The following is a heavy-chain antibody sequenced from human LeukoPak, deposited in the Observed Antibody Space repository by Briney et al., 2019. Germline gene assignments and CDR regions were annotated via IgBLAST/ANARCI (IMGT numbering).Heavy chain of an antibody. Sequence: PGGSLRLSCAASGFTFSSYSMNWVRQAPGKGLEWVSYISSSSSTIYYADSVKGRFTISRDNAKNSLYLQMNSLRAEDTAVYYCARSGSGSYYNVVGYFDYWGQGTLVTVSS. D-gene: IGHD3-10*01. CDR3: ARSGSGSYYNVVGYFDY. V-gene: IGHV3-48*01. J-gene: IGHJ4*02. CDR2: ISSSSSTI. CDR1: GFTFSSYS.